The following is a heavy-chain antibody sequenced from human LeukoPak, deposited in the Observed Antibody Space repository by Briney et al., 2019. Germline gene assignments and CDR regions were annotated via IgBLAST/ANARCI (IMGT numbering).Heavy chain of an antibody. CDR3: ARHNAPYGSGTNDNPTYYHYGMDV. J-gene: IGHJ6*02. V-gene: IGHV4-59*08. D-gene: IGHD3-10*01. CDR1: GGSISSYY. Sequence: SETLSLTCTVSGGSISSYYWSWIRQPPGKGLEWIGYVYYSGSTNYSPSLKSRVTISVDTSKNQFSLKLSSVTAADTAVYYCARHNAPYGSGTNDNPTYYHYGMDVWGQGTTVTVSS. CDR2: VYYSGST.